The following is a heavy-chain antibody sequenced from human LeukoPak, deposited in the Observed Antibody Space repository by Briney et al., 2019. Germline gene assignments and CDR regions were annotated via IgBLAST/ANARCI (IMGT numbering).Heavy chain of an antibody. CDR1: GGSISSSSYY. V-gene: IGHV4-39*01. Sequence: SETLSLTCTVSGGSISSSSYYWGWICQPPGKGLEWIGSIYYSGSTYYNPSLKSRVTISLDTSKNQFSLKLSSVTAADTAVYYCARCGYYDFWSGYNPATFDYWGQGTLVTVSS. J-gene: IGHJ4*02. D-gene: IGHD3-3*01. CDR3: ARCGYYDFWSGYNPATFDY. CDR2: IYYSGST.